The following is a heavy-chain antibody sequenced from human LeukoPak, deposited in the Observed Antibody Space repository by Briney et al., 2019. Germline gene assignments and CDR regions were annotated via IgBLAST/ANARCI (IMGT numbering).Heavy chain of an antibody. J-gene: IGHJ5*02. V-gene: IGHV4-39*07. CDR3: AVYCGSDCYSGVNNWFDP. CDR1: GGSISNSSKY. CDR2: IYYSGSI. D-gene: IGHD2-21*02. Sequence: PSETLSLTCTVSGGSISNSSKYWGWIRQPPGKGLEWIGNIYYSGSIYYNPSLKSRVAIFVDTSNNQFSLKLSSVTAADTAVYYCAVYCGSDCYSGVNNWFDPWGQGTLVTVSS.